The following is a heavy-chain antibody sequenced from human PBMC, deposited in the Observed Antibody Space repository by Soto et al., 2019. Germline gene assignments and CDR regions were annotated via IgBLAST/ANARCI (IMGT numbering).Heavy chain of an antibody. CDR2: ISTYNGQT. J-gene: IGHJ3*02. CDR3: VREVVWGALLVWAVVTRDFDI. CDR1: GYTFINYG. D-gene: IGHD3-16*01. V-gene: IGHV1-18*01. Sequence: QAQLVQSGAEVRKPGASVKVSCKTSGYTFINYGVSWVRQAPGQELVWLGWISTYNGQTNVAQNFQGRVTLTSDASARTVFMELMGLSAADTAMYYCVREVVWGALLVWAVVTRDFDIWGQGTPVTVSS.